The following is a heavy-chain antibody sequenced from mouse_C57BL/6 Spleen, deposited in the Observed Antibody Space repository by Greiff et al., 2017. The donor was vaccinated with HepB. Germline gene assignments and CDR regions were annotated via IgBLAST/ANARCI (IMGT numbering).Heavy chain of an antibody. CDR1: GYTFTSYW. J-gene: IGHJ4*01. V-gene: IGHV1-69*01. D-gene: IGHD4-1*01. Sequence: VQLQQSGAELVMPGASVKLSCKASGYTFTSYWMHWVKQRPGQGLEWIGEIDPSDSYTNYNQKFKGKSTLTVDKSSSTAYMQLSSLTSEDSAVYYCARSLNWDVGAMDYWGQGTSVTVSS. CDR2: IDPSDSYT. CDR3: ARSLNWDVGAMDY.